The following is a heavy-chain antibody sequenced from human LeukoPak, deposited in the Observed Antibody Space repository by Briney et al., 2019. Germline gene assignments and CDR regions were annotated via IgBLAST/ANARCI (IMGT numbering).Heavy chain of an antibody. CDR3: ARDRPRYCSSTSCYESPFI. D-gene: IGHD2-2*01. Sequence: GGSLRLSCAASGFTFSSYEMNWVRQAPGRGLEWVSYISSSGSTIYYADSVKGRFTISRDNAKNSLYLQMNSLRAEDTAVYYCARDRPRYCSSTSCYESPFIWGRGTLVTVSS. CDR1: GFTFSSYE. J-gene: IGHJ4*02. CDR2: ISSSGSTI. V-gene: IGHV3-48*03.